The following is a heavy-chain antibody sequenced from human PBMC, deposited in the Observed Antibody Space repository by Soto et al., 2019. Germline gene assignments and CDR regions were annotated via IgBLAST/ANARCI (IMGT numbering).Heavy chain of an antibody. D-gene: IGHD5-12*01. CDR1: GFTFSSYW. J-gene: IGHJ4*02. CDR2: INGDGSSL. Sequence: EVQLVESGGGLVQPGGSLRLSCAASGFTFSSYWMHWVHQTPGKGLVWVSRINGDGSSLYYADSVKGRLTISRDSAKNTLYLQINSLRDEDTGVYYCARGATGYGNFDYWGQGTLVTVSS. V-gene: IGHV3-74*01. CDR3: ARGATGYGNFDY.